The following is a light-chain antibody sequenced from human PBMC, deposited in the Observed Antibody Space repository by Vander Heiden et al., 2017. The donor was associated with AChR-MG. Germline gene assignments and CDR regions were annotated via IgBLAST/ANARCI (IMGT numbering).Light chain of an antibody. CDR1: SRAVGGYDF. J-gene: IGLJ3*02. CDR2: DGT. V-gene: IGLV2-14*03. CDR3: SSEKSSNNIWV. Sequence: QSALTQPASVSGSPGKSITISCTGASRAVGGYDFVSWYQQHPGKAPNLIILDGTERHSVVSNRFSGSKSGNTASTTSAGLQTEDEADYYCSSEKSSNNIWVFGGGTKLTVL.